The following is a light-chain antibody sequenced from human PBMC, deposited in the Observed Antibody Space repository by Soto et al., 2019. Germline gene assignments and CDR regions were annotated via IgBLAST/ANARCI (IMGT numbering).Light chain of an antibody. CDR1: QSLSSSL. J-gene: IGKJ4*01. CDR3: QQYGSSPLT. V-gene: IGKV3-20*01. Sequence: EIVLTQSPGTLSLSPGERATLSCRASQSLSSSLLAWYQQKPGQAPRLLIYGASSRGTDIPDRFSGSGSGTDFPLTISRLEPEDFAVYYCQQYGSSPLTFGGGTKVEIK. CDR2: GAS.